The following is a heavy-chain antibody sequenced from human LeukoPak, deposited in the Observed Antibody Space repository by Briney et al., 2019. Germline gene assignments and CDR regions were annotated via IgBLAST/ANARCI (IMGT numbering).Heavy chain of an antibody. CDR3: ARDPQINAFDI. CDR1: GFTVSNSY. Sequence: PGGSLRLSCAASGFTVSNSYVNWVRQAPGKGLEWVSVIYSGGNTYYADSVKGRFTISRDNSKNTLYLQMNSLRAEDTAVYYCARDPQINAFDIWGQGTMVTVSS. V-gene: IGHV3-66*01. CDR2: IYSGGNT. J-gene: IGHJ3*02.